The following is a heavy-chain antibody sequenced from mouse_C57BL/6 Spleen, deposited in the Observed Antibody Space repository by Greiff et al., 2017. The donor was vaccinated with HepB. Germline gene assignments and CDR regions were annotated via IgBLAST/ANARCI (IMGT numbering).Heavy chain of an antibody. CDR1: GFNIKDDY. CDR3: ATSTPWFAY. J-gene: IGHJ3*01. CDR2: IDPENGDT. Sequence: VQLQQSGAELVRPGASVKLSCTASGFNIKDDYMHWVKQRPEQGLEWIGWIDPENGDTEYASKFQGKATITADKSSNTAYLQLSSLTSEDTAVYYCATSTPWFAYWGQGTLVTVSA. V-gene: IGHV14-4*01.